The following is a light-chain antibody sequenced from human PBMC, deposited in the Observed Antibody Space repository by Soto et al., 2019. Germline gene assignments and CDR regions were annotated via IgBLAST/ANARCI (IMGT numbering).Light chain of an antibody. V-gene: IGKV1-5*01. CDR3: QQYDYSRT. CDR2: DVS. J-gene: IGKJ1*01. Sequence: DVQMTQSPSSLSASVGDSVTITCRASQDVAASLAWYQLKPGEAPKLLIYDVSNLESGVPSRFSGSGSGTEFSLTIRSLHPDDFATYYCQQYDYSRTFAQGTKVEIK. CDR1: QDVAAS.